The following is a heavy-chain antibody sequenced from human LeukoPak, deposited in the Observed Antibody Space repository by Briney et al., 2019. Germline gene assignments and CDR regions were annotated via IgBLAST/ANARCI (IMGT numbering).Heavy chain of an antibody. CDR2: LSSDGVTT. CDR1: GFPFSSYA. J-gene: IGHJ6*02. CDR3: GSQYGVDV. Sequence: GGSLRLSCSASGFPFSSYALHWVRQAPGKGLECASALSSDGVTTRYVDSVKCRFTISRDNSKNTLYLQMSSLRAEDTAVYYCGSQYGVDVWGQGTTVTVS. V-gene: IGHV3-64D*09.